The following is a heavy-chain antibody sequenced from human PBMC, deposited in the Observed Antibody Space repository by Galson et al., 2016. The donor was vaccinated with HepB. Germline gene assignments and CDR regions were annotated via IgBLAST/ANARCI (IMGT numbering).Heavy chain of an antibody. D-gene: IGHD3-3*01. V-gene: IGHV4-4*02. CDR1: EYTFRSYSM. CDR3: LKNGYYSLDH. J-gene: IGHJ4*02. CDR2: TYHSGST. Sequence: LRLSCAASEYTFRSYSMSWVRQAPGKGLEWIGETYHSGSTNYNPSLKSRVTISADKSNNQHSLKLTSVTAADTAVYYCLKNGYYSLDHWGQGALVTVSS.